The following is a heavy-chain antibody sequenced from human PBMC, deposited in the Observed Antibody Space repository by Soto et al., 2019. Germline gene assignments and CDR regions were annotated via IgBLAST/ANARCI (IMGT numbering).Heavy chain of an antibody. CDR3: ARQLNFGVVISYYYYYMDV. CDR1: GGSISSISYF. CDR2: IYYSGST. D-gene: IGHD3-3*01. Sequence: PSETLSLTCTVSGGSISSISYFWGWIRQPPGKGLEWIGSIYYSGSTYYNPSLKSRVTISVDTSKNQFSLKLSSVTAADTAVYYCARQLNFGVVISYYYYYMDVWGKGTTVTVSS. J-gene: IGHJ6*03. V-gene: IGHV4-39*01.